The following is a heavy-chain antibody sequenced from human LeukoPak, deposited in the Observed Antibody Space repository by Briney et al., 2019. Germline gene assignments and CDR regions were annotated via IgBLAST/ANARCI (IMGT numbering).Heavy chain of an antibody. D-gene: IGHD2-2*01. CDR2: TTSNGGST. CDR1: GFTFSSYA. J-gene: IGHJ4*02. CDR3: VKKTTSWYYFDY. V-gene: IGHV3-64D*06. Sequence: PGGSLRLSCSGSGFTFSSYAMHWVRQAPGKGLEYVSATTSNGGSTYYADSVKGRFTISRDNSKNTLYLQMSSLRAEDAAVYYCVKKTTSWYYFDYWGQGTLVTVSS.